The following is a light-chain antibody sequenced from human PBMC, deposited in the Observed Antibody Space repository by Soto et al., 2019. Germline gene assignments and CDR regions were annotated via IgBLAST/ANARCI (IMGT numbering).Light chain of an antibody. CDR1: QSLSRSS. CDR3: QQYGSSPRT. CDR2: GAS. Sequence: EIVLTQSPGTLSLSPGDRATLSCRASQSLSRSSLAWYQQKPGRAPRLLIYGASSRPTGIPDRFSGSGSGTDFTLTISRLEPEDFAVYYCQQYGSSPRTFGQGTKVDIK. J-gene: IGKJ1*01. V-gene: IGKV3-20*01.